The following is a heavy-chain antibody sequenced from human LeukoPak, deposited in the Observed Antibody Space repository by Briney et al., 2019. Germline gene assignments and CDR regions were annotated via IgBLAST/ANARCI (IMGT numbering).Heavy chain of an antibody. V-gene: IGHV3-11*04. D-gene: IGHD2-2*02. J-gene: IGHJ5*02. CDR1: GFTFSDYY. CDR3: ARDAGIVVVPAAIHNWFGP. CDR2: ISSSSSTI. Sequence: GGSLRLSCAASGFTFSDYYMTWIRQAPGKGLEWVSYISSSSSTIYYADSVKGRFTISRDNAKNSLYLQMNSLRAEDTAVYYCARDAGIVVVPAAIHNWFGPWGQGTLVTVSS.